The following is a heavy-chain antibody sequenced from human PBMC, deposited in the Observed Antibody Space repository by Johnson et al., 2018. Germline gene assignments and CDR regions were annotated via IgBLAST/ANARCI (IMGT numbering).Heavy chain of an antibody. CDR1: GFTFSSYS. CDR2: ISSSSSYI. CDR3: ARDWVVVAATDAFDI. Sequence: VQLVESGGGLVKPGGSLRLSCAASGFTFSSYSMNWVRQAPGKGLEWVSSISSSSSYIYYADSVKGRLTISRDNSKNTLYLQMNSLRAEDTAVYYCARDWVVVAATDAFDIWGQGTMVTVSS. D-gene: IGHD2-15*01. V-gene: IGHV3-21*01. J-gene: IGHJ3*02.